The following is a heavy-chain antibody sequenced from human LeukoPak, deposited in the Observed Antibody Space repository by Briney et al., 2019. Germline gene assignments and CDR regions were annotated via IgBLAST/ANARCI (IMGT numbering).Heavy chain of an antibody. CDR2: ISSVTSAI. CDR1: GLSITDYY. V-gene: IGHV3-11*04. J-gene: IGHJ4*02. CDR3: VGDIVVVPAGY. D-gene: IGHD2-2*01. Sequence: GGSLRLSRAASGLSITDYYMSWIRQAPGGGLQWIAYISSVTSAIHYANSMKGRFTMSRDSAKNSVYLQMNSLRAEDTAVYYCVGDIVVVPAGYWGQGTLVTVSS.